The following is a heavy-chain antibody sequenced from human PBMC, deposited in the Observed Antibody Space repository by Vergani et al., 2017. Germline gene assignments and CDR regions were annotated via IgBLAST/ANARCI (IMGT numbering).Heavy chain of an antibody. CDR1: GFTFSDYY. J-gene: IGHJ5*02. D-gene: IGHD6-19*01. CDR2: ISSSSSYT. CDR3: ARNIAVAGTGGWYXFDP. V-gene: IGHV3-11*06. Sequence: QVQLVESGGGLVKPGGSLRLSCAASGFTFSDYYMSWIRQAPGKGLEWVSYISSSSSYTNYADSVKGRFTISRDNAKNSLYLQMNSLRAEDTAVYYCARNIAVAGTGGWYXFDPWGQGTLVTVSS.